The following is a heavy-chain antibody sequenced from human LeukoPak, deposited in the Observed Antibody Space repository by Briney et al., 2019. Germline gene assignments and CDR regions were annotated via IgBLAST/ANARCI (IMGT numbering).Heavy chain of an antibody. V-gene: IGHV1-18*01. D-gene: IGHD4-11*01. J-gene: IGHJ4*02. CDR2: ISAYNVNT. CDR1: GYTFTSYG. Sequence: ASVKVSCKPSGYTFTSYGIIWVRQAPGQGLEWMGWISAYNVNTNDAQKLQGRATMTTDTSTTTAYMELRSLRSDDTAVYYCARVPVSGPGARFDYWGQGTLVTVSS. CDR3: ARVPVSGPGARFDY.